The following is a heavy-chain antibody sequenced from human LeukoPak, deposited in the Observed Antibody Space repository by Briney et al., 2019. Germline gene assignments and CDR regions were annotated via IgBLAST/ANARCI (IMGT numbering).Heavy chain of an antibody. CDR2: ISSSGSTI. J-gene: IGHJ4*02. V-gene: IGHV3-48*03. CDR1: GFTFSSYE. Sequence: PGGSLRLSCAASGFTFSSYEMNWVRQAPGKGLEWVPYISSSGSTIYYTDSMKGRFTISRDNAKKSLFLQMNSLRAEDTAVYYCARGSPSYGGIVFDYWGQGTPVTVSS. D-gene: IGHD4-23*01. CDR3: ARGSPSYGGIVFDY.